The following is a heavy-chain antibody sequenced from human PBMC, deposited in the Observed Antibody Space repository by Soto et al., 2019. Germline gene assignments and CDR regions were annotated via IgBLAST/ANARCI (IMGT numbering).Heavy chain of an antibody. J-gene: IGHJ4*02. CDR2: IYPGDSDT. D-gene: IGHD3-22*01. CDR3: ARLGEYDSSCRYYCDY. CDR1: GYSFTSYW. Sequence: HGESLRISCKGSGYSFTSYWIGWVRQMPGKGLEWMGIIYPGDSDTRYSPSFQGQVTISADKSISTAYLQWSSLKASDTAMYYCARLGEYDSSCRYYCDYWGQGTLVTVSS. V-gene: IGHV5-51*01.